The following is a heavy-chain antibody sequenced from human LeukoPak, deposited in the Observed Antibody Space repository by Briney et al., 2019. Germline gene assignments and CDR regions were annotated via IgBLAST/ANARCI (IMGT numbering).Heavy chain of an antibody. J-gene: IGHJ3*02. Sequence: PSETLSLTCNVSGGSISSYYWSWIRQPPGKGLEWIGYIYYSGSTNYNPSLKSRVTISVDTSKNQFSLKLSSVTAADTAVYYCARTMVRGVRGAFDIWGQGTMVTVSS. D-gene: IGHD3-10*01. CDR2: IYYSGST. CDR3: ARTMVRGVRGAFDI. V-gene: IGHV4-59*01. CDR1: GGSISSYY.